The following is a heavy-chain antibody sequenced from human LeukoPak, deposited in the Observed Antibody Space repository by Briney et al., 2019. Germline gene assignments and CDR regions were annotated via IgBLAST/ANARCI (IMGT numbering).Heavy chain of an antibody. CDR1: GFTFTSSA. V-gene: IGHV1-58*02. Sequence: SVKVSCXASGFTFTSSAMQWVRQARGQRLEWIEWIVVGSGNTNYAQKFQERVTITRDMSTSTAYMELSSLRSEDTAVYYCAAAMQYCSSTSCYTSDYWGQGTLVTVSS. CDR3: AAAMQYCSSTSCYTSDY. CDR2: IVVGSGNT. J-gene: IGHJ4*02. D-gene: IGHD2-2*02.